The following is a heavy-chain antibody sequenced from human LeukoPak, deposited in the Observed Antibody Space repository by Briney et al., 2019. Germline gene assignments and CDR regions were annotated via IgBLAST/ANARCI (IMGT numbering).Heavy chain of an antibody. Sequence: PGRSLRLSCAASGFTFDDYAMHWVRQAPGKGLEWVSGISWNSGSIGYADSVKGRFTISRDNAKNSLYLQMNSLRAEDTALYYCAKKGYSSSFDYWGQGTLVTVSS. D-gene: IGHD6-6*01. J-gene: IGHJ4*02. CDR3: AKKGYSSSFDY. CDR1: GFTFDDYA. V-gene: IGHV3-9*01. CDR2: ISWNSGSI.